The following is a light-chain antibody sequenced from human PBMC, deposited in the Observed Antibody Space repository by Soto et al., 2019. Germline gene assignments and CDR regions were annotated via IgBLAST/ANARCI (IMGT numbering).Light chain of an antibody. CDR2: DAS. Sequence: ETVLTQSPATLSLSPGERATLSCRASQSVSSSLAWYQQKPGQAPRLLIYDASNRATGIPARFSGSGSGTDFTLTISSLEPEDFAVYYCQQRENLITFGQGTRLEIK. CDR1: QSVSSS. CDR3: QQRENLIT. J-gene: IGKJ5*01. V-gene: IGKV3-11*01.